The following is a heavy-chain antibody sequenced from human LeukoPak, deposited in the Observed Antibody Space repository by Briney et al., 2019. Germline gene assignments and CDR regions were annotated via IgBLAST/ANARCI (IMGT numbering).Heavy chain of an antibody. CDR3: ARDPIGGRPDYLDY. D-gene: IGHD3-10*01. J-gene: IGHJ4*02. Sequence: GGSLRLSCTASGFSFGTYAMHWVRQAPGEGFEWVAVISSDASITIYPDSMRGRFTISRDNSKNTLYLDMNNLRGEDTALYFCARDPIGGRPDYLDYWGQGTLVAVSS. V-gene: IGHV3-30*01. CDR2: ISSDASIT. CDR1: GFSFGTYA.